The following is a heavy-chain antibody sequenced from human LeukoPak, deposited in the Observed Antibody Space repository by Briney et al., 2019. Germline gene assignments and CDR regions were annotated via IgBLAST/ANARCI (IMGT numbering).Heavy chain of an antibody. V-gene: IGHV3-23*01. D-gene: IGHD3-22*01. CDR1: GFTFSSYA. CDR2: ISGSGGRT. J-gene: IGHJ4*02. CDR3: AKHGAHYYDSSGSFDY. Sequence: GGSLRLSCAASGFTFSSYAMSWVRQAPGKGLEWVSTISGSGGRTYYADSVKGRFTISRDNSKNTLSLHMNSLRAEDTAVYYCAKHGAHYYDSSGSFDYWGQGTLVTVSS.